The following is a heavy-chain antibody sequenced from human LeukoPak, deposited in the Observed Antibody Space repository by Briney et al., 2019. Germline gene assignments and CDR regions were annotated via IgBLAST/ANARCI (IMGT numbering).Heavy chain of an antibody. CDR2: IYKSGSS. J-gene: IGHJ5*02. CDR1: GGSISTYY. D-gene: IGHD2-2*02. V-gene: IGHV4-4*07. Sequence: PSETLSLTCSVSGGSISTYYWSWIRQSAGKGLEWIGRIYKSGSSNYNPSRKSRVSMSVDSSQTHFSLNLTSVTAEHTAVYYCARDECPLWSISCHRGFHPWGQGPLVPLPS. CDR3: ARDECPLWSISCHRGFHP.